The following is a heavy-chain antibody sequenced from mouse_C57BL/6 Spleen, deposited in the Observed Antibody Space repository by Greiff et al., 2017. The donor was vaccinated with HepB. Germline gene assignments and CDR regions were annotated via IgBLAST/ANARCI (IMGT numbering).Heavy chain of an antibody. CDR3: ARSRDGSSYGAMDY. Sequence: QVQLQQSGAELVKPGASVKISCKASGYAFSSYWMNWVKQRPGKGLEWIGQIYPGDGDTNYNGKFKGKATLTADKSSSTAYMQLSSLTSEDSAVYFCARSRDGSSYGAMDYWGQGTSVTVSS. D-gene: IGHD1-1*01. V-gene: IGHV1-80*01. CDR1: GYAFSSYW. J-gene: IGHJ4*01. CDR2: IYPGDGDT.